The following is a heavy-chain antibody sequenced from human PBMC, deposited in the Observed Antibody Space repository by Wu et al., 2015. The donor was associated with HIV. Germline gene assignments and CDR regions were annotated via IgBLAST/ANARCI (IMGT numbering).Heavy chain of an antibody. J-gene: IGHJ3*01. CDR3: ARGDILGTPAAMEKSAFDV. CDR2: INPRAGST. Sequence: QVQLVQSGAELKKPGTSVMLSCKTSTYTFINYYFHWVRQAPGQGLEWLGIINPRAGSTEYSPMFQGRVTMTRDTSASTVFMYLSSLRSTDTAVYYCARGDILGTPAAMEKSAFDVWGQGTTGHRLF. V-gene: IGHV1-46*01. D-gene: IGHD2-2*01. CDR1: TYTFINYY.